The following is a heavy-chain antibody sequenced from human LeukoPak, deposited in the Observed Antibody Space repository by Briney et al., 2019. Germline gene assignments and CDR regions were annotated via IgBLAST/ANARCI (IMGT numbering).Heavy chain of an antibody. J-gene: IGHJ4*02. Sequence: GSSVTVSCLASGCCFPSYYMRWVRLAPGQALEWMGIVNPSGGSLSYANKYQARVNMTSDTSTSTVYMELSSLRCEDTAVYYCARSYYDDSSGYPGKFDYWGQGTLVTVSS. V-gene: IGHV1-46*01. D-gene: IGHD3-22*01. CDR1: GCCFPSYY. CDR3: ARSYYDDSSGYPGKFDY. CDR2: VNPSGGSL.